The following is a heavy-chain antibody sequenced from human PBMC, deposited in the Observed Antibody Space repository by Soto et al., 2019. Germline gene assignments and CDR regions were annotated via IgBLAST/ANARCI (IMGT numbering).Heavy chain of an antibody. CDR2: IYHSGRT. J-gene: IGHJ4*02. CDR3: ARDNGRENYYDSSGYWYYFDY. D-gene: IGHD3-22*01. V-gene: IGHV4-30-2*01. CDR1: GGSISSGGYS. Sequence: SETLSLTCAVSGGSISSGGYSWSWNRQPPGKGLEWIGYIYHSGRTYYNPSLKSRVTISVDRSKNQFSLKLSSVTAADTAVYYCARDNGRENYYDSSGYWYYFDYWGQGTLVTVSS.